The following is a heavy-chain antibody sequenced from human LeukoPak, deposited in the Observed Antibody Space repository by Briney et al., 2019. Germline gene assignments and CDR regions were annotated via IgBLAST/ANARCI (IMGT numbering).Heavy chain of an antibody. D-gene: IGHD6-19*01. Sequence: GGSLRLSCAASGFTFSSYAMSWVRQAPGKGLEWVSSISGSGGSTYYADSVKGRFTISRDNAKNSLYLQMNSLRAEDTAVYYCAREVTGRQWLVPFDYWGQGTLVTVSS. V-gene: IGHV3-23*01. CDR2: ISGSGGST. CDR1: GFTFSSYA. CDR3: AREVTGRQWLVPFDY. J-gene: IGHJ4*02.